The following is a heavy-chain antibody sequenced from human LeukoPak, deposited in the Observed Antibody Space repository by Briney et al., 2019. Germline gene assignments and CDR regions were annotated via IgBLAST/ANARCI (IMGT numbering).Heavy chain of an antibody. CDR3: ARPLGILDAFDI. Sequence: GGSLRLSCAASGFSVTNNYMSWVRQAPGKGLEWVSTILGSGDTWSADSVKGRFTISRDNAKNSLYLQMNSLRAEDTAVYYCARPLGILDAFDIWGQGTMVTVSS. CDR2: ILGSGDT. J-gene: IGHJ3*02. V-gene: IGHV3-66*04. D-gene: IGHD1-26*01. CDR1: GFSVTNNY.